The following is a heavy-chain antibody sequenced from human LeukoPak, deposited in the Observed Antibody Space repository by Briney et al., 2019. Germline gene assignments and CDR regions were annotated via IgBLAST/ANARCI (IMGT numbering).Heavy chain of an antibody. Sequence: PGGSLRLSCAASGFTFSSYAMSWVRQAPGKGLEWVSAISGSGGSTYYADSVKGRFTISRGNSKNTPYLQMNSLRAEDTAVYYCAKDQGYDILTGYYTFDYWGQGTLVTVSS. V-gene: IGHV3-23*01. CDR2: ISGSGGST. CDR1: GFTFSSYA. D-gene: IGHD3-9*01. CDR3: AKDQGYDILTGYYTFDY. J-gene: IGHJ4*02.